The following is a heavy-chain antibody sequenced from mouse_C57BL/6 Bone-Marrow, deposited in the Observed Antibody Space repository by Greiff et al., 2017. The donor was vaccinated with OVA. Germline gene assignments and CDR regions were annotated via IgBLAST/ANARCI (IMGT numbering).Heavy chain of an antibody. Sequence: EVQLQQSGAELVRPGASVKLSCTASGFNITDDYMHWVKQRPEQGLEWIGWIDPENGDTEYASKFQGKATITADTSSNTAYLQLSRLTSEDTAVYYCTTGGNYDWFAYWGQGTLVTVSA. CDR1: GFNITDDY. D-gene: IGHD2-1*01. J-gene: IGHJ3*01. CDR3: TTGGNYDWFAY. V-gene: IGHV14-4*01. CDR2: IDPENGDT.